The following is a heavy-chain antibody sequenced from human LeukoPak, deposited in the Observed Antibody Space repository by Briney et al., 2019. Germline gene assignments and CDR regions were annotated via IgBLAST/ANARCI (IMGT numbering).Heavy chain of an antibody. D-gene: IGHD3-9*01. Sequence: PGGSLRLSCAASGFTVSSNYMNWVRQAPGKGLEWVSIIYSGGGTYYADSVKGRFTISRDNSKNTLYLQMNSLRAEDTAVYYCAKDLVYDILTGYYMSAFDIWGQGTMVTVSS. CDR2: IYSGGGT. V-gene: IGHV3-66*02. CDR3: AKDLVYDILTGYYMSAFDI. J-gene: IGHJ3*02. CDR1: GFTVSSNY.